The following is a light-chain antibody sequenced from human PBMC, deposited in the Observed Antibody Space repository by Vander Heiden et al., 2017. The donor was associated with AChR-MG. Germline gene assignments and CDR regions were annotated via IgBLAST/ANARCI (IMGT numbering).Light chain of an antibody. V-gene: IGKV3-20*01. CDR1: EHVRSTS. J-gene: IGKJ1*01. Sequence: EIVLTQSPGTLSLSPGEGATLSCRASEHVRSTSLAWYQQKPGQAPRLLIYGASNSATGIPDRLRGSGSGTDFTLTISRLDPEDLAVYYCQQYGSSPWTFGLGTKVDIK. CDR2: GAS. CDR3: QQYGSSPWT.